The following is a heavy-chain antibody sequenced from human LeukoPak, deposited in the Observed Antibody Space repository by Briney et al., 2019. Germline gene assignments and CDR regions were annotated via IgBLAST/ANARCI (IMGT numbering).Heavy chain of an antibody. D-gene: IGHD1-14*01. J-gene: IGHJ6*03. V-gene: IGHV3-48*03. CDR3: ARSPAGANYYLDV. CDR1: GFTFSSYE. CDR2: ISSSGSTM. Sequence: GGSLRLSCAASGFTFSSYEMNWVRQAPGKGLEWASYISSSGSTMYYADSVKGRFTISRDNAKNSLSLQMNSLRAEDTAVYYCARSPAGANYYLDVWGKGTTVTISS.